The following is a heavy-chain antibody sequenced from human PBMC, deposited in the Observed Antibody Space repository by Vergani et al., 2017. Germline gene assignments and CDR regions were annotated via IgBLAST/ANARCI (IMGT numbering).Heavy chain of an antibody. Sequence: QVHLVQSGAEVQKPGASVKVSCKVSGYTLTEFSMHWLRQAPGKGLEWMGRIIPIFGTANNAQNFQGRVTITADESTSTAYMELSSLRSEDTAMYYCALRPNWFDPWGQGTLVTVSS. CDR2: IIPIFGTA. J-gene: IGHJ5*02. CDR3: ALRPNWFDP. CDR1: GYTLTEFS. V-gene: IGHV1-69*13.